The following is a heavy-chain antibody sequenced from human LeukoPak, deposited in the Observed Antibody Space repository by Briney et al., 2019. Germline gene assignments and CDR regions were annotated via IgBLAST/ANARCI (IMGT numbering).Heavy chain of an antibody. Sequence: PGPSLRLSCAASGFSFNSYAMHWVRQAPGKGLEWVTLIWFDGSNKYYTDSVKGRFTISRDNSKNAEYLQMNSLRAEDTAIYYCAKDFTYGSGPLDYWGQGILVTVSS. V-gene: IGHV3-33*06. CDR2: IWFDGSNK. J-gene: IGHJ4*02. CDR1: GFSFNSYA. D-gene: IGHD3-10*01. CDR3: AKDFTYGSGPLDY.